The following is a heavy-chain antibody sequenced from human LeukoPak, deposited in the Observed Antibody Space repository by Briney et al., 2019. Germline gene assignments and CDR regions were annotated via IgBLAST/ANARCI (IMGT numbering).Heavy chain of an antibody. D-gene: IGHD4-17*01. CDR3: TRMTTGHDY. Sequence: SETLSLTCAVSVVSFDDYYWSWVRQTPGKGLEWIGEINHSGYTNDSPSLKSRVTPSIDTSRKQFSLNLRSVTVADAGIYYCTRMTTGHDYWGQGTLVTVSS. CDR2: INHSGYT. V-gene: IGHV4-34*01. CDR1: VVSFDDYY. J-gene: IGHJ4*02.